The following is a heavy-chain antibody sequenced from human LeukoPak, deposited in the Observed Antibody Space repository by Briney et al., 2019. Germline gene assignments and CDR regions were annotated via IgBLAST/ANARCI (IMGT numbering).Heavy chain of an antibody. CDR1: GFALSAYW. J-gene: IGHJ4*02. V-gene: IGHV3-7*01. Sequence: GGSLRLSCAASGFALSAYWMNWVRQAPGKGLQWLANIKQDGTVQHYVDSVKGRFTISRDNAKNSLFLQMNSLRAEDTALYYCARGVVVVITLFDYWGQGTLVTVSS. CDR3: ARGVVVVITLFDY. CDR2: IKQDGTVQ. D-gene: IGHD3-22*01.